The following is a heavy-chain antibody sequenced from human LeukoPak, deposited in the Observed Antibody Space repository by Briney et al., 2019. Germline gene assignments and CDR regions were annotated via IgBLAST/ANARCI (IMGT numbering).Heavy chain of an antibody. CDR1: GGSISSYY. CDR2: IYTSGST. J-gene: IGHJ5*02. Sequence: SETLSLTCTVSGGSISSYYWSWIRQPPGKGLEWIGYIYTSGSTNYNPSLKSRVTISVDTSKNQFSLKLSSVTAADTAVYYCARVVVAAINWFDPWGQGTLVTVFS. V-gene: IGHV4-4*09. D-gene: IGHD2-15*01. CDR3: ARVVVAAINWFDP.